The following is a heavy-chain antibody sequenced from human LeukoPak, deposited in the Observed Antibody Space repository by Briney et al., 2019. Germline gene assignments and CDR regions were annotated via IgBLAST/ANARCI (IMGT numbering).Heavy chain of an antibody. V-gene: IGHV4-4*02. CDR2: IYHSGST. CDR1: GGSISSSNW. J-gene: IGHJ4*02. Sequence: PSGTLSLTCAVSGGSISSSNWWSWVRQPPGKGLEWIGEIYHSGSTNYNPSLKSRVTISVDKSKNQFSLKLSSVTAADTAVYYCASSFYDYVWGSYHHGYFDYWGQGTLVTVSS. D-gene: IGHD3-16*02. CDR3: ASSFYDYVWGSYHHGYFDY.